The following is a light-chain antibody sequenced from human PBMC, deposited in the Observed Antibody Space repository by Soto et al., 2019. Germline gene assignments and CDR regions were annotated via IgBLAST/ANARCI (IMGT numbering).Light chain of an antibody. CDR3: AAWVDSLSGVV. CDR1: SSNIGSNY. Sequence: QSVLTQPPSASGTPGQRVTISCSGSSSNIGSNYVYWYQQLPGTAPKLLIYRNNQRPSGVPDRFSGSKSGYSASLAISGLRSEDEADYYCAAWVDSLSGVVFGGGTKLTVL. V-gene: IGLV1-47*01. CDR2: RNN. J-gene: IGLJ2*01.